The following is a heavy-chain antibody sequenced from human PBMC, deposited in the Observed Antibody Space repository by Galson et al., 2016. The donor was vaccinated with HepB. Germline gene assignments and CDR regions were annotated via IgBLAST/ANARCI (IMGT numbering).Heavy chain of an antibody. V-gene: IGHV3-9*01. D-gene: IGHD1-26*01. CDR3: VKGMVCGELGGFDV. J-gene: IGHJ3*01. Sequence: SLRLSCAASGFIFDDFAMHWVRQAPGKGLEWVASISWNGGSIDYADSVKGRFTISRDNAKSSLYLQMTSLRVDDTASYYCVKGMVCGELGGFDVWGQGTMVIVSS. CDR2: ISWNGGSI. CDR1: GFIFDDFA.